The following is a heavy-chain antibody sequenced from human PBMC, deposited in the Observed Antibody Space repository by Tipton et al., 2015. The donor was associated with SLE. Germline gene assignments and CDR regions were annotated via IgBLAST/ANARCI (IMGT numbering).Heavy chain of an antibody. CDR3: ARDDFDL. Sequence: GSLRLSCAASGFTFSSYSMNWVRQAPGKGLEWVSSISSSSSYIYYADSVKGRITISRDNSKNTLYLQMNSLRAEDTAVYYCARDDFDLWGRGTLVTVSS. CDR2: ISSSSSYI. J-gene: IGHJ2*01. CDR1: GFTFSSYS. V-gene: IGHV3-21*01.